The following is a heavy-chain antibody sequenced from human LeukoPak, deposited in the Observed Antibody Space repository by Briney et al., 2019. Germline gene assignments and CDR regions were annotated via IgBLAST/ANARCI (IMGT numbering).Heavy chain of an antibody. CDR2: INPNTAGT. D-gene: IGHD4-11*01. CDR1: GYTFTVYY. V-gene: IGHV1-2*02. J-gene: IGHJ6*03. CDR3: ATSAGDYRAGHYYYMGV. Sequence: ASVTLSFTASGYTFTVYYFHWVRQAPGRGLEWMGWINPNTAGTNYAQKFLGGVTLTWDTSISTAYMELNRLTSDDTAVYYCATSAGDYRAGHYYYMGVWGKGTSVTVSS.